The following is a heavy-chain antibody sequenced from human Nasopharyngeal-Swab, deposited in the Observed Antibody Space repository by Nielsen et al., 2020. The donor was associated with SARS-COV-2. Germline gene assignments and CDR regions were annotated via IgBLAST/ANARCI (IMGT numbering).Heavy chain of an antibody. CDR1: GFTFSSYW. CDR3: ARDPPSTGDYYFDH. V-gene: IGHV3-7*01. Sequence: GGSLRLSCAASGFTFSSYWMGWVRQAPGKGLEWVANIKEDGSEKYYVDSVKGRFTISRDNAKNSLYLQMNSLRAEDTAVYFCARDPPSTGDYYFDHWGQGTLVTVSS. D-gene: IGHD7-27*01. CDR2: IKEDGSEK. J-gene: IGHJ4*02.